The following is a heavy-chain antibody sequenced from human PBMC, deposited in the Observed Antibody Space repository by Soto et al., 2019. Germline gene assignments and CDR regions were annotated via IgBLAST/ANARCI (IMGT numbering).Heavy chain of an antibody. CDR3: ARERYTGYDVFDY. D-gene: IGHD5-12*01. Sequence: ASVTVSCKASGYTFTNHYIHWVRQAPGQGLEWMGWINPNSGDTNSAQKFQGSVTMNRDTSITTAYMELSRLRSEDTAVYYCARERYTGYDVFDYWGQGSLVTVAT. CDR1: GYTFTNHY. J-gene: IGHJ4*02. CDR2: INPNSGDT. V-gene: IGHV1-2*04.